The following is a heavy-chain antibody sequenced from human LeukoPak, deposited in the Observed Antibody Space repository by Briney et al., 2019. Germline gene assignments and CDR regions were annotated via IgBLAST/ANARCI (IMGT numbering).Heavy chain of an antibody. CDR3: ARGDNSALDI. CDR1: GFTFRSYR. CDR2: IKQGESER. V-gene: IGHV3-7*04. D-gene: IGHD3-22*01. Sequence: PGGSLRLSCAASGFTFRSYRMNWVRQAPGKGLEWVASIKQGESERYYVDSVNGRFTISRDNAKNSLYLRMNSLRAEDTAVYYCARGDNSALDIWGQGTMVTVSS. J-gene: IGHJ3*02.